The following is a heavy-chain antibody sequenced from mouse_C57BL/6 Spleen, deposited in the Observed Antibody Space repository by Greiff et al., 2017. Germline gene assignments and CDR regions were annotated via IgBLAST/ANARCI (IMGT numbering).Heavy chain of an antibody. J-gene: IGHJ4*01. CDR3: SESYAPYAMDY. Sequence: EVQLVESGGGLVKPGASLKLSCAASGFTFSDYGMHWVRQAPEKGLEWVAYISSGSSTIYYADKVKGRFTLSRDNAKNTLFLQMTSLRSEDTAMYYCSESYAPYAMDYWGQGTSVTVSS. CDR1: GFTFSDYG. D-gene: IGHD1-3*01. CDR2: ISSGSSTI. V-gene: IGHV5-17*01.